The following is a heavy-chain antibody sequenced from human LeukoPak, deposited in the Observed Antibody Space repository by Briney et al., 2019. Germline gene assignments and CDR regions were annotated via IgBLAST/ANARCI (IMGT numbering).Heavy chain of an antibody. CDR2: LSYDGSNK. Sequence: GRSLRLFCAASGFTFSSHRMHWVRPAPGKGLEWVAVLSYDGSNKYYAASVKGRFTISRDNSKNTLYLQMNSLRAEDTAVYYCAKEGGGGAMVTDYFDYWGQGTLVTVSS. CDR3: AKEGGGGAMVTDYFDY. CDR1: GFTFSSHR. J-gene: IGHJ4*02. V-gene: IGHV3-30*18. D-gene: IGHD5-18*01.